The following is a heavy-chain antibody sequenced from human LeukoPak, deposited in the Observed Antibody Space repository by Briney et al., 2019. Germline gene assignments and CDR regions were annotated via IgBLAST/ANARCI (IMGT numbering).Heavy chain of an antibody. CDR3: ARSALVGATEFAP. V-gene: IGHV4-34*01. CDR1: GGSFSGYY. D-gene: IGHD1-26*01. CDR2: INHSGST. J-gene: IGHJ5*02. Sequence: SETLSLTCAVYGGSFSGYYWSGIRQPPGKGLEWIGEINHSGSTNYNPSLKSRVTISVDTSKHQFSLKLSSVTAADTAVYYCARSALVGATEFAPWGQGTLVTVSS.